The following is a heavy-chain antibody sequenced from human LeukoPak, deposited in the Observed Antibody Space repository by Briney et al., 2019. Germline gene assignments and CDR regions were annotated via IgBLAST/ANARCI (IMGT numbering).Heavy chain of an antibody. V-gene: IGHV4-34*01. CDR2: INHSGST. CDR1: GGSSSGYY. D-gene: IGHD2-15*01. Sequence: SETLSLTCAVYGGSSSGYYWSWIRQPPGKGLEWIGEINHSGSTNYNPSLKSRVTISVDTSKNQFSLKLSSVTAADTAVYYCARATSHCSGGSCYSRFDYWGQGTLVTVS. J-gene: IGHJ4*02. CDR3: ARATSHCSGGSCYSRFDY.